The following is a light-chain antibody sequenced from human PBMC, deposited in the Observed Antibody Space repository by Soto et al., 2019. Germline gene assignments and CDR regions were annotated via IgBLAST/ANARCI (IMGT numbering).Light chain of an antibody. V-gene: IGKV1-5*01. CDR1: QSISKW. Sequence: SLGYRVSITCRASQSISKWLAWHQQKPGKAPKLLIYDASTLQSGVPPRFSGSGSGTEFTLTIRSLQPDDIATYYCQQYSSYSAWTFGEGTKVDI. CDR3: QQYSSYSAWT. J-gene: IGKJ1*01. CDR2: DAS.